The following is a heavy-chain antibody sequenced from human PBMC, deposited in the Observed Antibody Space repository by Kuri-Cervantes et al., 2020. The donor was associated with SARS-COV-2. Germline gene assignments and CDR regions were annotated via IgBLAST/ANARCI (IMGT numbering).Heavy chain of an antibody. J-gene: IGHJ4*02. CDR3: WQVVVGTAIDY. CDR2: IRSKTGGGEI. Sequence: GESLKISCEASGFSFSTAWMNWVRQAPGKGLEWVGRIRSKTGGGEIEYAAPAKGRFTISRDDSKNTLYLQMSSLRTDDTAVYFCWQVVVGTAIDYWGQGSLVTVSS. CDR1: GFSFSTAW. D-gene: IGHD2-21*02. V-gene: IGHV3-15*07.